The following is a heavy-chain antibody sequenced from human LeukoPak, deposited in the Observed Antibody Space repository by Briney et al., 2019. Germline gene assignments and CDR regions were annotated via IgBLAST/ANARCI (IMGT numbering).Heavy chain of an antibody. Sequence: GGSLRLSCAASGFTFSSYSMNWVRQAPGKGLEWVSSISSSSSYIYYADSVKGRFTISRDNAKNSLYLQMNSLRAEDTAVYYCARESVSYYVFGSVSLDYWARGTRVTVSS. V-gene: IGHV3-21*01. D-gene: IGHD3-3*01. CDR1: GFTFSSYS. CDR2: ISSSSSYI. J-gene: IGHJ4*02. CDR3: ARESVSYYVFGSVSLDY.